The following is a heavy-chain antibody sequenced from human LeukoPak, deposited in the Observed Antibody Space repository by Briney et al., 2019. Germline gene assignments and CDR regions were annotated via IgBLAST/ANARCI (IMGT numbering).Heavy chain of an antibody. CDR3: AKQAFGDYLYYFDH. V-gene: IGHV3-23*01. CDR1: GFNFNGYV. J-gene: IGHJ4*02. CDR2: INTSGGRT. D-gene: IGHD4-17*01. Sequence: GGSLRLSCAASGFNFNGYVMTWVRQVPGKGLEWVSSINTSGGRTHYADSVKGRFTISRDNSKNTLYLQMSGLRVEDTAVYYCAKQAFGDYLYYFDHWGQGTLVTVSS.